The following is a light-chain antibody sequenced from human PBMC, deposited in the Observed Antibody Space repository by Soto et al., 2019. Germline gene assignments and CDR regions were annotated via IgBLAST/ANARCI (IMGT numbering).Light chain of an antibody. V-gene: IGKV3-15*01. CDR2: DAS. CDR3: QQYDTWPLT. CDR1: QSVSSY. Sequence: EIVLTQSPATLSLSPGERATLSCRASQSVSSYLAWYQQTPGQAPRVVIYDASTRATVIPARFSGSGSGTEFTLTISSLQSEDFAVYYCQQYDTWPLTFGGGTKVDIK. J-gene: IGKJ4*01.